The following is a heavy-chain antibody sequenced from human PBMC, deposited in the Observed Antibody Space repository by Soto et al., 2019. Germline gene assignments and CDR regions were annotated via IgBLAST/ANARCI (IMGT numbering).Heavy chain of an antibody. J-gene: IGHJ1*01. Sequence: GGSLRLSCAASGFTFSSYSMNWVGQAPGKGLEWVSSISSSSSYIYYADSVKGRFTISRDNAKNSLYLQMNSLRAEDTAVYYCASNIVVVVAAEYFQHWGQGTLVTVSS. V-gene: IGHV3-21*01. CDR1: GFTFSSYS. CDR2: ISSSSSYI. CDR3: ASNIVVVVAAEYFQH. D-gene: IGHD2-15*01.